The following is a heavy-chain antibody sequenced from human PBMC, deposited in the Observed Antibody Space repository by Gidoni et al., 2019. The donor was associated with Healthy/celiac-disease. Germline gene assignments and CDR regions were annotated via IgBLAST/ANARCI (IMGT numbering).Heavy chain of an antibody. V-gene: IGHV4-39*07. Sequence: QLQLQESGTGLVKPSETLSLTCTVSGGSISRSSYYWGWIRPPPGTGLEWIGRIYYSGITYHHSSLKIRATLSVDTSKNRFSLKLSSVTAADTAVYYCARDLGEGGGELLGTGGDYYYGMDVWGQGTTVTVSS. CDR1: GGSISRSSYY. D-gene: IGHD1-26*01. CDR2: IYYSGIT. J-gene: IGHJ6*02. CDR3: ARDLGEGGGELLGTGGDYYYGMDV.